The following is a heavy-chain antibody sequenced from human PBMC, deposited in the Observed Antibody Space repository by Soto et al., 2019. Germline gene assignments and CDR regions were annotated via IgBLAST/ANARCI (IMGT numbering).Heavy chain of an antibody. Sequence: GGSLRLSCAASGFTFSSYAMSWVRQAPGKGLEWVSGISGSGGSTYYADSVKGRFTISRDNSKNTLYLQMNSLRADDTAVYYCAKAWDDILTGYDYWGQGALVTVSS. V-gene: IGHV3-23*01. CDR3: AKAWDDILTGYDY. J-gene: IGHJ4*02. CDR1: GFTFSSYA. D-gene: IGHD3-9*01. CDR2: ISGSGGST.